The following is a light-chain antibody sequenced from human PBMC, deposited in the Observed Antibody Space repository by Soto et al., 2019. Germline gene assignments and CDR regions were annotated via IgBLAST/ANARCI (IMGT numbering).Light chain of an antibody. CDR3: QQYESQPFT. V-gene: IGKV1-5*03. CDR2: TAS. Sequence: DIQMTQSPSTLSASVVDRVTLTCRASQSLSNWLAWYRQKPGKAPKLLIYTASTLESGVPSKFSGSGSGTEFTLTINSLPSDDFATYYCQQYESQPFTFGVGT. J-gene: IGKJ4*02. CDR1: QSLSNW.